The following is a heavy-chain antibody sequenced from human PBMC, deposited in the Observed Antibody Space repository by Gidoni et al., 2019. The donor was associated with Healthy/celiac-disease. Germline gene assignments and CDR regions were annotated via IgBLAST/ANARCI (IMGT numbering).Heavy chain of an antibody. CDR3: AHTRWTNRDRDY. Sequence: QITLNESGPTLVTPTQALPLTCPFSRFSPSTSAVGVGWIRQPAGKALEWLALIYWDDDKRYSPSLKSRLTITKDTSKIQVVLTMTDMDPVDTATYYCAHTRWTNRDRDYWGQGTLVTVSS. J-gene: IGHJ4*02. CDR1: RFSPSTSAVG. CDR2: IYWDDDK. D-gene: IGHD2-15*01. V-gene: IGHV2-5*02.